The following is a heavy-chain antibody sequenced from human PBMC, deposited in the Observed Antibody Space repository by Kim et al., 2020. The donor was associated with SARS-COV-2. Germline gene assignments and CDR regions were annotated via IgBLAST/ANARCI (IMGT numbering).Heavy chain of an antibody. D-gene: IGHD3-22*01. CDR3: ATDDSSGKPGGY. CDR1: GFTFSNYG. V-gene: IGHV3-33*01. CDR2: IWYDGNNK. Sequence: GGSLRLSCAASGFTFSNYGMHWVRQAPGKGLEWVAVIWYDGNNKNYADSVKGRFTISRDNSKNTLYLQMNSLRAEDTAVYYCATDDSSGKPGGYWGQGTLVTASS. J-gene: IGHJ4*02.